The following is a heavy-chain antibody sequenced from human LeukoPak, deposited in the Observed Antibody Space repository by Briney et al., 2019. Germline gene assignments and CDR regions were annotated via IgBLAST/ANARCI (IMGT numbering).Heavy chain of an antibody. CDR3: AREATSYAFDI. CDR2: ISYDGSNK. J-gene: IGHJ3*02. V-gene: IGHV3-30-3*01. D-gene: IGHD1-26*01. Sequence: GRSLRLSCAASGFTFSSYAMHWVRQAPGKGLEWVAVISYDGSNKYYADSVKGRFTISRDNSKNTLYLQMNSLRAEDTAVYYCAREATSYAFDIWGQGTMVSVSS. CDR1: GFTFSSYA.